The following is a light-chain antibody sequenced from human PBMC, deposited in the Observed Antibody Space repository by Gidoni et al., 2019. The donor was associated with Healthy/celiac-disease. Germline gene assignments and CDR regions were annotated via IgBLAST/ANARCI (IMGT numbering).Light chain of an antibody. V-gene: IGLV1-40*01. CDR2: GNS. CDR1: SSNIGAGYD. Sequence: QSVLTQPPSVSAAPRQRVTISCTGSSSNIGAGYDVHWYQQLPGTAPKLLIYGNSNRPSGVPDRFSGSKAGTSASLAITGLQAEDEADYYCQSYDSSLSAHVVFGGGTKLTVL. CDR3: QSYDSSLSAHVV. J-gene: IGLJ2*01.